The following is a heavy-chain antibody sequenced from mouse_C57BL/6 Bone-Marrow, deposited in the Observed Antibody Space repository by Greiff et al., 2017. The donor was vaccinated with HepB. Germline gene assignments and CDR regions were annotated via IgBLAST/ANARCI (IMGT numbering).Heavy chain of an antibody. CDR1: GYTFTSYW. J-gene: IGHJ1*03. V-gene: IGHV1-61*01. D-gene: IGHD1-1*01. Sequence: QVQLQQPGAELVRPGSSVKLSCKASGYTFTSYWMDWVKQRPGQGLEWIGNIYPSDSETHYNQKFKDKATLTVDKSSSTAYMQLSSLTSEDSAVYCCAGVLEVLREPFDVWGTGTTVTVSS. CDR3: AGVLEVLREPFDV. CDR2: IYPSDSET.